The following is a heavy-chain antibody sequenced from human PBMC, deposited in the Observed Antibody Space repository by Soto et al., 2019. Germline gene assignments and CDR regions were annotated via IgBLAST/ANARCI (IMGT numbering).Heavy chain of an antibody. CDR2: INSDGSST. J-gene: IGHJ3*02. CDR1: GFTFSSYW. V-gene: IGHV3-74*01. D-gene: IGHD4-17*01. CDR3: ARVDDDYAYPRYAFDI. Sequence: EVQLVESGGGLVKPGGSLRLSCAASGFTFSSYWMHWVRQAPGKGLVWVSRINSDGSSTSYADSVKGRFTISRDNAKKTLYLQMNSLRAEDTAVYYCARVDDDYAYPRYAFDIWGQGTMVTVSS.